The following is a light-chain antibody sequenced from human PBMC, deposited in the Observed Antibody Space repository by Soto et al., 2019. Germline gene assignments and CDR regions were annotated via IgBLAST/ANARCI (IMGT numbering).Light chain of an antibody. Sequence: QSVLTQSSSASASLGSSVKLTCTLSSGHSSYIIAWHQQQPGKAPRYLMKLEGSGSYNKGCGVPDRFSGSSSGADRYLTISNLHFEDEADYYCETWDSNTHTVFGGGTKLTVL. CDR3: ETWDSNTHTV. CDR2: LEGSGSY. V-gene: IGLV4-60*02. J-gene: IGLJ3*02. CDR1: SGHSSYI.